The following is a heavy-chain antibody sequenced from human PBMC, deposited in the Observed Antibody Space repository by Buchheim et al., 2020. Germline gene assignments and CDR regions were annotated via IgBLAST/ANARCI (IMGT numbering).Heavy chain of an antibody. J-gene: IGHJ4*02. CDR1: GFTFSSYA. Sequence: EVQLLESGGGLVQPGGSLRLSCAASGFTFSSYAMSWVRQAPGQGLEWVSAISGSGCSTYYADSVKGRFTISSNTSKNTMYLQMNSLRAEDTAVYYCAKDIRGIAVAGVDYWGQGTL. CDR2: ISGSGCST. V-gene: IGHV3-23*01. CDR3: AKDIRGIAVAGVDY. D-gene: IGHD6-19*01.